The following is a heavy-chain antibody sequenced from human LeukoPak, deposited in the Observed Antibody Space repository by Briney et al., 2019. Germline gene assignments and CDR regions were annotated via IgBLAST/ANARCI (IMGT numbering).Heavy chain of an antibody. J-gene: IGHJ3*02. D-gene: IGHD1-14*01. V-gene: IGHV3-74*01. CDR2: INSDGSTT. CDR1: GFTFSSHW. CDR3: ARETADDAFDI. Sequence: GGSLRLSCAASGFTFSSHWMHWVRQAPGKGLVWVSRINSDGSTTSYADSVKGRFTISRDNAKNTLYLQMNSLRAGDTAVYYCARETADDAFDIWGQGTMVTVSS.